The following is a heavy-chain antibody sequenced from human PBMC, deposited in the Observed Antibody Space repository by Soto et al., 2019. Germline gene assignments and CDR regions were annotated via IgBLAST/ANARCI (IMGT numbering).Heavy chain of an antibody. Sequence: PGGSLRLSCAASGFTFSSYAMNWVRQAPGKGLEWVSYISSSSSTIYYADSVKGRFTISRDNAKNSLYLQMNSLRDEDTAVYYCASNGRVGSSWRVLDYWGQGTLVTVSS. CDR1: GFTFSSYA. CDR2: ISSSSSTI. D-gene: IGHD6-13*01. CDR3: ASNGRVGSSWRVLDY. V-gene: IGHV3-48*02. J-gene: IGHJ4*02.